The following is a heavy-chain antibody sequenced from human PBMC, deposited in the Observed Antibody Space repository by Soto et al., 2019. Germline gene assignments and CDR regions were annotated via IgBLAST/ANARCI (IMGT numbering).Heavy chain of an antibody. J-gene: IGHJ4*02. Sequence: QVQLVQSGAEVKKPGSSVKDSCKASGGTFSSYAISWVRQAPGQGLEWMGGIIPIFGTANYAQKFQGRVTITADESTSTAYMELSSLRSEDTAVYYCARDLAHSSSPVPYYFDYWGQGTLVTVSS. CDR3: ARDLAHSSSPVPYYFDY. CDR2: IIPIFGTA. CDR1: GGTFSSYA. D-gene: IGHD6-6*01. V-gene: IGHV1-69*01.